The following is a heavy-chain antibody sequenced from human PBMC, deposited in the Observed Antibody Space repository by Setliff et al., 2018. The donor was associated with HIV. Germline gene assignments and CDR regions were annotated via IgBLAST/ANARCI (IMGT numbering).Heavy chain of an antibody. J-gene: IGHJ3*02. CDR2: IIPVFGTA. CDR1: GYTFTNYG. CDR3: ARDRSNYVGLDAFDI. D-gene: IGHD4-4*01. V-gene: IGHV1-69*13. Sequence: SVKVSCKASGYTFTNYGISWVRQAPGQGLEWLGRIIPVFGTANYAQKFQARVTITADESTSTAYMELSSLRSEDTAVYYCARDRSNYVGLDAFDIWGQGTMVTVS.